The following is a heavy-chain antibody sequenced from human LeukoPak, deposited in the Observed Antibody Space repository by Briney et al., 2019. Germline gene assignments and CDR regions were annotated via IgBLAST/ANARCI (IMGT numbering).Heavy chain of an antibody. CDR1: GFTFSSYS. J-gene: IGHJ6*02. D-gene: IGHD6-13*01. CDR3: ARDRLVAVPGTSKGYFYYGMDV. Sequence: KAGGSLRLSCAASGFTFSSYSMIWVRQAPGKGLEWVSSISSTSSYIFYADSVKGRFTISRDNAKDSLDLQMNSLRAKDTAVYYCARDRLVAVPGTSKGYFYYGMDVWGQGTTVTVSS. CDR2: ISSTSSYI. V-gene: IGHV3-21*01.